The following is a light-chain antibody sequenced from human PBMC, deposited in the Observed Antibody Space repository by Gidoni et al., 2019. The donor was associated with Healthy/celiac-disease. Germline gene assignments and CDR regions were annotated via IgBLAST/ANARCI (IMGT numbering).Light chain of an antibody. J-gene: IGLJ3*02. CDR3: NSRDSSGKLE. CDR1: SLRSYY. V-gene: IGLV3-19*01. Sequence: SSELTQDPAVSVALGQTVRITCQGDSLRSYYASWYQQKPGQAPVLVIYGKNNRPSGIPDRFSGSSSGNTASLTITGAQAEDEADYYCNSRDSSGKLEFGGGTKLTVL. CDR2: GKN.